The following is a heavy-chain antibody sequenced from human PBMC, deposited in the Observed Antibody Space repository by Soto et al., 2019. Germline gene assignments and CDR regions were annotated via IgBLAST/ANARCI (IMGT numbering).Heavy chain of an antibody. CDR1: GYSFTSYW. CDR3: VRPGLLNYAMDV. J-gene: IGHJ6*02. D-gene: IGHD2-15*01. Sequence: PGESLKISCKVSGYSFTSYWISWVRQMPGKGLEWMGRIDPGVSCTNYSPSFQGHVTISADNSISTAYLQWRSLKASDTAMYYCVRPGLLNYAMDVWGQETPVTVS. CDR2: IDPGVSCT. V-gene: IGHV5-10-1*01.